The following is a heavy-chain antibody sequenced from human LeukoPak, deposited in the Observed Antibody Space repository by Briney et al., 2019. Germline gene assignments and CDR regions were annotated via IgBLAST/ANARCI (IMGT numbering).Heavy chain of an antibody. D-gene: IGHD2-15*01. CDR3: ARQGYCSGGSCYKDFDY. Sequence: KPSETLSLTCTVSGGSISSSSYYWGWIRQPPGKGLEWIGSIYYSGSTYYNPSLKSRVTISVDTSKNQFSLKPSSVTAADTAVYYCARQGYCSGGSCYKDFDYWGQGTLVTVSS. J-gene: IGHJ4*02. CDR2: IYYSGST. CDR1: GGSISSSSYY. V-gene: IGHV4-39*01.